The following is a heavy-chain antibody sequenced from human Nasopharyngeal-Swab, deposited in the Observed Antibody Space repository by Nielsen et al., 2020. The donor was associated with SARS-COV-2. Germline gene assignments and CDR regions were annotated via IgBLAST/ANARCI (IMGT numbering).Heavy chain of an antibody. CDR2: INEDGSVT. D-gene: IGHD4-23*01. CDR3: TRDIGGKAGY. CDR1: GFRFGTYW. V-gene: IGHV3-74*01. Sequence: GESLKISCAASGFRFGTYWMHWVRQAPGEGLMWVSQINEDGSVTNYADSVKGRFMISRDNAKNTLYLQMNSLRAEDTAVYFCTRDIGGKAGYWGQGTLVTVSS. J-gene: IGHJ4*02.